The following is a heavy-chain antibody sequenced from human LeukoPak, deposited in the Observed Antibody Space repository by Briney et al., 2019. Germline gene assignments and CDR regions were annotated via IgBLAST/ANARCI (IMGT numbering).Heavy chain of an antibody. Sequence: KPGGSLRLSCAASGFSFSGYSIEWVRQAPGKGLEWVSSVSSSSGHIYYADSVKGRFTISRDNAKNSLYLQMNTLRAEDTAVYYCARDLAHDYWGQGTLVTVSS. CDR1: GFSFSGYS. CDR3: ARDLAHDY. V-gene: IGHV3-21*01. J-gene: IGHJ4*02. CDR2: VSSSSGHI.